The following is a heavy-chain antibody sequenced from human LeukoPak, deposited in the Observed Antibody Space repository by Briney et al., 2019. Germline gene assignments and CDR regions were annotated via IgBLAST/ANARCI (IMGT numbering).Heavy chain of an antibody. V-gene: IGHV3-9*01. CDR2: ISWNRGSI. Sequence: SLRLSCAASGFFFDDYAMHWVRQAPGKGLEWVSSISWNRGSINYADSVKGRFTISRDNAKNSPYRLMTRMRASDTSFYYCVKVGASLPDAFDIWGQGTMVTVSS. CDR3: VKVGASLPDAFDI. D-gene: IGHD4/OR15-4a*01. CDR1: GFFFDDYA. J-gene: IGHJ3*02.